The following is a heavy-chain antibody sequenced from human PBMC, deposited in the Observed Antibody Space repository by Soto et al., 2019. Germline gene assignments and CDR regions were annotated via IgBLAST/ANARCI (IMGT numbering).Heavy chain of an antibody. CDR1: GGSISSGGYY. J-gene: IGHJ4*02. Sequence: TSETLSLTCIVSGGSISSGGYYWSWIRQHPGKGLEWIGYVYYSGSTYYNPSLKSRVTISVDTSKNQLSLKLSSVTAADTAVYYCARGVSRDGYFDYWGQGALVTVSS. CDR2: VYYSGST. D-gene: IGHD2-8*01. V-gene: IGHV4-31*03. CDR3: ARGVSRDGYFDY.